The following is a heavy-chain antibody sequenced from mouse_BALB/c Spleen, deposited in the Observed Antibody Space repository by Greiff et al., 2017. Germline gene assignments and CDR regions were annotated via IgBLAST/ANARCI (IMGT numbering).Heavy chain of an antibody. CDR1: GFAFSSYD. D-gene: IGHD1-2*01. CDR2: ISSGGGST. J-gene: IGHJ1*01. CDR3: ARHTHYYEGYFDV. Sequence: EVQLVESGGGLVKPGGSLKLSCAASGFAFSSYDMSWVRQTPEKRLEWVAYISSGGGSTYYPDTVKGRFTISRDNAKNTLYLQMSSLKSEDTAMYYCARHTHYYEGYFDVWGAGTTVTVSS. V-gene: IGHV5-12-1*01.